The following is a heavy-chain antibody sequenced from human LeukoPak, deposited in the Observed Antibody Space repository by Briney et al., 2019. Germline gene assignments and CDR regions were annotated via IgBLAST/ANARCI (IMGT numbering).Heavy chain of an antibody. CDR2: ISYDGSNK. J-gene: IGHJ4*02. Sequence: GGSLRLSCAASGFTFSSYGMHWVRQAPGKGLEWVAVISYDGSNKYYADSVKARFTISRDNSKNTLYLQINSLRTEDTAMYYCAKDRGTVAAAGTVFDYWGQGTLVTVSS. CDR1: GFTFSSYG. V-gene: IGHV3-30*18. D-gene: IGHD6-13*01. CDR3: AKDRGTVAAAGTVFDY.